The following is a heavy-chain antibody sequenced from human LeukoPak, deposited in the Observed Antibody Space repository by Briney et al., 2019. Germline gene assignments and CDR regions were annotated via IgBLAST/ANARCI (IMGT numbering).Heavy chain of an antibody. J-gene: IGHJ6*03. Sequence: GGSLRLSCTASGFTFGDYAMSWFRQAPGKGLEWVGFIRSKAYGGTTEYAASVKGRFTIPRDDSKSIAYLQMNSLKTEDTAVYYCTRDFRRELPRYYYYYYMDVWGKGTTVTVSS. CDR3: TRDFRRELPRYYYYYYMDV. CDR1: GFTFGDYA. V-gene: IGHV3-49*03. D-gene: IGHD1-26*01. CDR2: IRSKAYGGTT.